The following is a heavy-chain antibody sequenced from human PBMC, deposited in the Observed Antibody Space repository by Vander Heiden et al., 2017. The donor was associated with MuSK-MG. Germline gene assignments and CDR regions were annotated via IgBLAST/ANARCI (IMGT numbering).Heavy chain of an antibody. CDR2: IRSKAYSDAT. V-gene: IGHV3-73*01. J-gene: IGHJ4*02. CDR1: GFTFSVSA. Sequence: EMQLVESGGGLVQPGGSLKLSCAASGFTFSVSAMHWVRQASGKGLEWVGRIRSKAYSDATAYAASVKGRFSISRDDSKNTAYLQMNSLKAGDTVLYYCTTKEVWGQGTLVTVSS. CDR3: TTKEV.